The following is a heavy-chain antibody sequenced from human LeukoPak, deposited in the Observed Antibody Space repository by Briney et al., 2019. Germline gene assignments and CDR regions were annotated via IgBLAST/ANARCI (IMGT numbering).Heavy chain of an antibody. Sequence: SVKVSCKASGGTFGSYAISWVRQAPGQGLEWMGGIIPIFGTANYAQKFQGRVTITADESTSTAYMELSSLRSEDTAVYYCARDGSGWPGVEEFDYWGQGTLVTVSS. D-gene: IGHD6-19*01. V-gene: IGHV1-69*01. CDR3: ARDGSGWPGVEEFDY. CDR1: GGTFGSYA. J-gene: IGHJ4*02. CDR2: IIPIFGTA.